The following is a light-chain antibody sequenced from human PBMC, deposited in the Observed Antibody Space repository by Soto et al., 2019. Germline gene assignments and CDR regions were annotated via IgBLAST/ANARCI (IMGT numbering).Light chain of an antibody. Sequence: QSALTQPRSVSGSPGQSVTISCTGTSSDVGGYHYVSWYQQHPGKAPKLMIYDVSKRPSGVPDRFSGSKSGSTASLHISGLQAEDEADYYCCSYAGSYTLVFGGGTKLTVL. CDR1: SSDVGGYHY. CDR2: DVS. V-gene: IGLV2-11*01. CDR3: CSYAGSYTLV. J-gene: IGLJ2*01.